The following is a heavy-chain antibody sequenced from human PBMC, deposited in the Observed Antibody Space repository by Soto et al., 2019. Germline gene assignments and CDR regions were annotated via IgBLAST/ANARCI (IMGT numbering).Heavy chain of an antibody. Sequence: GGSLRLSCAASGFTFSDAVMRWVRQAPGKGLEWVARLKGKTDGGTTDYAGSVKGRFTVSSDDSKNTLYLQMSSLKTEDTAVYYCATGYYGSGSYLVHWGQGTPGTVS. D-gene: IGHD3-10*01. V-gene: IGHV3-15*01. CDR3: ATGYYGSGSYLVH. J-gene: IGHJ4*02. CDR1: GFTFSDAV. CDR2: LKGKTDGGTT.